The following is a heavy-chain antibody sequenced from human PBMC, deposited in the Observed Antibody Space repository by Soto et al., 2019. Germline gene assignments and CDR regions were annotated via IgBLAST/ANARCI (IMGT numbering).Heavy chain of an antibody. CDR2: IGTAGDT. V-gene: IGHV3-13*01. J-gene: IGHJ3*02. CDR1: GFTFSSYD. Sequence: EVQLVESGGGLVQPGGSLRLSCAASGFTFSSYDMHWVRQATGKGLEWVSAIGTAGDTYYPGSVKGRFPISRENAKNSFDLQMNSLRGEDTAVYYCARASDDYVWGSYRYGNAFDIWGQGTMVTVSS. D-gene: IGHD3-16*02. CDR3: ARASDDYVWGSYRYGNAFDI.